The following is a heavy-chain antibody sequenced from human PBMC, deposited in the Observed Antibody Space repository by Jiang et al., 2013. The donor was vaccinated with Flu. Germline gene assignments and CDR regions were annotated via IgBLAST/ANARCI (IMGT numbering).Heavy chain of an antibody. CDR2: ISSSSTTI. J-gene: IGHJ6*02. CDR1: GFTFSTYA. V-gene: IGHV3-48*01. Sequence: VQLLESGGGLVQPGGSLRLSCVASGFTFSTYALNWVRQAPGKGLEWVSYISSSSTTIFYADSVKGRFTISRDNARNSLHLQMNSLRAEDTAVYYCALQPIFGVDGWGQGTRS. CDR3: ALQPIFGVDG. D-gene: IGHD4-11*01.